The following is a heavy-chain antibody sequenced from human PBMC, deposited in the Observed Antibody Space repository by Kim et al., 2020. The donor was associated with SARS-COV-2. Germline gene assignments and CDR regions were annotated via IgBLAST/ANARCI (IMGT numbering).Heavy chain of an antibody. Sequence: TNYNPSLKSRVTISEDTSKNHFSLKLSSVTAADTGVDYCAREASWYGMDVWGQGTTVTVSS. CDR2: T. CDR3: AREASWYGMDV. V-gene: IGHV4-61*03. J-gene: IGHJ6*02.